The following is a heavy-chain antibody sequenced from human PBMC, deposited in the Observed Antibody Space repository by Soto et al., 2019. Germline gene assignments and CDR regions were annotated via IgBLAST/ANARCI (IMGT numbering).Heavy chain of an antibody. D-gene: IGHD2-15*01. Sequence: SETLSLTCTVPGGSVSSYYWSWIRQPAGEGLEWIGRIYNSGSTNYNPSLKSRVTMSVDTSKNRFSLKLDSVTAADTAVYYCAREGFRGVAVVAGSRFEPFDIWGQGTRVTVSS. CDR3: AREGFRGVAVVAGSRFEPFDI. J-gene: IGHJ3*02. V-gene: IGHV4-4*07. CDR1: GGSVSSYY. CDR2: IYNSGST.